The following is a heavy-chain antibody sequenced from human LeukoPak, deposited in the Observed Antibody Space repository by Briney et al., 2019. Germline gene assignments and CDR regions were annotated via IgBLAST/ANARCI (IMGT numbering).Heavy chain of an antibody. V-gene: IGHV3-30-3*01. J-gene: IGHJ4*02. CDR2: ISYDGSNK. CDR1: GFTFSSYA. CDR3: ARESTSKYVD. Sequence: PGGSLRFSCAASGFTFSSYAMHWVRQAPGKGLEWVAVISYDGSNKYYADSVKGRFTISRDNSKNTLYLQMNSLRAEDTAAYYCARESTSKYVDWGQGTLVTVSS. D-gene: IGHD2-15*01.